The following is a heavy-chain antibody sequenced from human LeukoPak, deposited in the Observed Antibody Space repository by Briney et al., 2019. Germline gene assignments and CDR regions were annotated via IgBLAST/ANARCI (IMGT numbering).Heavy chain of an antibody. D-gene: IGHD5-18*01. J-gene: IGHJ4*02. CDR1: GFTFSSYV. CDR3: AKDLALGLWPHGHDY. V-gene: IGHV3-30*02. Sequence: GGSLRLSCAASGFTFSSYVMHWVRQAPGKGLEWVAFIRYDGSNKYYADSVKGRFTISRDNSKNTLYLQMNSLRAEDTAVYYCAKDLALGLWPHGHDYWGQGTLVTVSS. CDR2: IRYDGSNK.